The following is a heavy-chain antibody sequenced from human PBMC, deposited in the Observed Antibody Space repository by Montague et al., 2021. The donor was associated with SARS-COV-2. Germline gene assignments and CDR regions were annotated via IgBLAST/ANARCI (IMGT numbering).Heavy chain of an antibody. Sequence: SLRLSCAASGFTFSSYEMNWVRQAPGKGLEWVSYISSSGSTIYYXDSVKGRFTISRDKAKNSLYLQMNSLRAEDTAVYYCARSYDILTGYHSQALDYWGQGTLVTVSS. V-gene: IGHV3-48*03. CDR1: GFTFSSYE. D-gene: IGHD3-9*01. CDR2: ISSSGSTI. CDR3: ARSYDILTGYHSQALDY. J-gene: IGHJ4*02.